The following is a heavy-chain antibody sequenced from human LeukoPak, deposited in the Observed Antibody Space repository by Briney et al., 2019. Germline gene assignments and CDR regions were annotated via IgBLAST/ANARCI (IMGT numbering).Heavy chain of an antibody. J-gene: IGHJ4*02. V-gene: IGHV1-2*02. CDR2: INPNSGGT. CDR3: ARVQQWLVRSFDY. D-gene: IGHD6-19*01. Sequence: ASVKVSCKASGYTFTGYYMHWVRQAPGQGLEGMGWINPNSGGTNYAQKFQGRVTMTRDTSISTAYMELSRLRSDDTAVYYCARVQQWLVRSFDYWGQGTLVTVSS. CDR1: GYTFTGYY.